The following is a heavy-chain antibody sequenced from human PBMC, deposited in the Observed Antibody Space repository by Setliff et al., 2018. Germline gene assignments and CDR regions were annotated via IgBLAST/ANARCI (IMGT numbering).Heavy chain of an antibody. CDR1: GASVTSFDYY. Sequence: SETLSLTCTVSGASVTSFDYYWSWIRQPPGKGLEYIGHISHGVSTSYSPSLKSRLSISADTSKNQFSLKLTPVTAADTAVYYCARTHCTTTSCFYFHYWGQGTVVT. CDR2: ISHGVST. D-gene: IGHD2-2*01. CDR3: ARTHCTTTSCFYFHY. V-gene: IGHV4-30-4*01. J-gene: IGHJ4*02.